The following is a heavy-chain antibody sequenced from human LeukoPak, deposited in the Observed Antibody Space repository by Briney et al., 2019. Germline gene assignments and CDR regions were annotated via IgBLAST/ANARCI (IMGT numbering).Heavy chain of an antibody. J-gene: IGHJ3*02. CDR3: ARRPRGIAAAGTAGDAFDI. CDR1: GGSISSNW. Sequence: SETLSLTCAVSGGSISSNWWSWVRQPPGKGLEWIGNIRYSGTTYYNPSLKSRVTISVDTSMTQFSLKLSSVTAADTAVYYCARRPRGIAAAGTAGDAFDIWGQGTMVTVSS. D-gene: IGHD6-13*01. CDR2: IRYSGTT. V-gene: IGHV4-59*08.